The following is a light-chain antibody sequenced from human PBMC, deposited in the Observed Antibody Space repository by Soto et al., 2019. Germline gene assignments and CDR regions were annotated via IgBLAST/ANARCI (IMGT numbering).Light chain of an antibody. CDR1: QGIRND. Sequence: DIQMTQSPSSLSASVGDRVTITCRASQGIRNDLGRYQQKPGKAPRRLIYAASSMQSGVPSRFSGSGSGTEFTLTISRLQPEDSSTYYCQQHYTFPLTFGAGTKVEIK. V-gene: IGKV1-17*01. CDR3: QQHYTFPLT. J-gene: IGKJ4*01. CDR2: AAS.